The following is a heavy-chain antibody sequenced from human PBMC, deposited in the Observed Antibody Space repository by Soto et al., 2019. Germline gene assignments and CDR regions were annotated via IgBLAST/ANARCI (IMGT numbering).Heavy chain of an antibody. CDR1: GYNFIDYD. V-gene: IGHV1-8*01. CDR2: MTPNSGNT. D-gene: IGHD6-19*01. Sequence: QVKLVQSGAEVKKPGASVKVSCKASGYNFIDYDINWMRQSTGQGLEWMGGMTPNSGNTGYAQKFQGRVTLTRDTSIGTAYMELSSLKTEDTAVYYCSRNPYGSGLFDPWGQGTLVTVSS. J-gene: IGHJ5*02. CDR3: SRNPYGSGLFDP.